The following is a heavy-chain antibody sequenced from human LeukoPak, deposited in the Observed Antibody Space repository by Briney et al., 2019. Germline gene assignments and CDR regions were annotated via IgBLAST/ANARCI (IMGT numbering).Heavy chain of an antibody. V-gene: IGHV3-7*04. D-gene: IGHD3-10*01. J-gene: IGHJ5*02. CDR1: GFTCTNHW. CDR2: IKQDGSEK. CDR3: ARELLYGSKSYYTP. Sequence: GGSLRLSCEASGFTCTNHWMTWVRRTPGKGLEWVANIKQDGSEKNYVDSVKGRFTISRDNAKNSLYLQMNSLRAEDSAVYYCARELLYGSKSYYTPWGQGTLVTVSS.